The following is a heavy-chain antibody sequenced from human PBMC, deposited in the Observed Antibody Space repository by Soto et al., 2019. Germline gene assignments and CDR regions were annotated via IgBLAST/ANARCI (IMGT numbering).Heavy chain of an antibody. Sequence: EVQLVESGGGLVQPGGSLRLSCAASGFTVSSNYMSWVRQAPGKGLEWVSVIYSGGSTYYADSVKGRFTISRDKSKNTLYLQMNSLRAEDTAVYYCARASGSYYDWFDPWGQGTLVTVSS. D-gene: IGHD1-26*01. CDR2: IYSGGST. CDR1: GFTVSSNY. J-gene: IGHJ5*02. CDR3: ARASGSYYDWFDP. V-gene: IGHV3-66*01.